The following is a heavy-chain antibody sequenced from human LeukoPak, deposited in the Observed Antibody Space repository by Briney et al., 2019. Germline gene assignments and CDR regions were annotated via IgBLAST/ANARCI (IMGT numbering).Heavy chain of an antibody. J-gene: IGHJ5*02. CDR3: AAVDTAMAWFDP. CDR1: DDSITIYY. V-gene: IGHV4-59*01. Sequence: SETLSLTCTVSDDSITIYYWSWIRQPPGKGLEWIGYIDHTGITNYNPSLNSRVTISRDTSKNHFSLELSSATAADTAVYYCAAVDTAMAWFDPWGQGTLVTVSS. CDR2: IDHTGIT. D-gene: IGHD5-18*01.